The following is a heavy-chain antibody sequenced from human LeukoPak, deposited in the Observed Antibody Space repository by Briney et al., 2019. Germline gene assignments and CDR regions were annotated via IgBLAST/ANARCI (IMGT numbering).Heavy chain of an antibody. CDR1: GYSINNGYQ. Sequence: PSETLSLTCAVSGYSINNGYQWAWIRQSPGRGLEWIGSIYHNGGAHYNPSLRSRVVISVDTSNNQFSLRLSSVTVADTAVYYCARFPILYYYDSSGPYWGQGTLVTVSS. J-gene: IGHJ4*02. CDR2: IYHNGGA. CDR3: ARFPILYYYDSSGPY. D-gene: IGHD3-22*01. V-gene: IGHV4-38-2*01.